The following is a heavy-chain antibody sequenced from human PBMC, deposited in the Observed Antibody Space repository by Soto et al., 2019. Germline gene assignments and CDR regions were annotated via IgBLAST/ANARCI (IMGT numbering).Heavy chain of an antibody. J-gene: IGHJ6*02. V-gene: IGHV1-69*13. Sequence: AVKVSCKASGGTFSSYAISWVRQAPGQGLEWMGGIIPIFGTANYAQKFQGRVTITADESTSTAYMELSSLRSEDTAVYYCARDKNLGAPSYYGMDVWGQGTTVTVS. CDR1: GGTFSSYA. CDR2: IIPIFGTA. CDR3: ARDKNLGAPSYYGMDV. D-gene: IGHD1-26*01.